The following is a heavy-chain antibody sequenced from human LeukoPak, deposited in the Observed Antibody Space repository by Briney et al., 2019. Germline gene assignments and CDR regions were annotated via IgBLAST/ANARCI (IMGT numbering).Heavy chain of an antibody. CDR1: GFTFSNYA. Sequence: GGSLRLSCAASGFTFSNYAMTWVRQAPGKGLEWGSTISGSGGTTYYSDSVKGRFTISRDNSKNTLYLQMNSLRAEDTAVYYCASQPGDSGWYYFDYWGQGTLVTVSS. CDR2: ISGSGGTT. V-gene: IGHV3-23*01. D-gene: IGHD6-19*01. J-gene: IGHJ4*02. CDR3: ASQPGDSGWYYFDY.